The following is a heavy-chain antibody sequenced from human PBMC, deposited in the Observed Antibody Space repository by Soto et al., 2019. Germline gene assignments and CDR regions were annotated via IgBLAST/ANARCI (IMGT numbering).Heavy chain of an antibody. Sequence: GESLKISCKGFGYSFSSYWISWVRQMPGKGLEWMGRIDPSDAYTSYSPSFQGHVTISTDKSISTAYLQWSSLRASDTAMYYCARRYCSSTSYPSNYYAMDVWGQGTTVTVSS. CDR2: IDPSDAYT. CDR1: GYSFSSYW. D-gene: IGHD2-2*01. CDR3: ARRYCSSTSYPSNYYAMDV. V-gene: IGHV5-10-1*01. J-gene: IGHJ6*02.